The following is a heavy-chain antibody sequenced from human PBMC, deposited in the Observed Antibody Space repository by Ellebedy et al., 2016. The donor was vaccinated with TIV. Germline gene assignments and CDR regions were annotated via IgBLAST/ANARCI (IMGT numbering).Heavy chain of an antibody. CDR3: ARDSEDYGVFAFDI. D-gene: IGHD4-17*01. CDR2: MNSDGSTT. CDR1: GFTFSSFW. Sequence: GESLKISCAASGFTFSSFWMHWVRQAPGKGLVWVSRMNSDGSTTNYADAVKGRFTISRDNAKNTLYLQMNSLRAEDTAVYYCARDSEDYGVFAFDIWGQGTMVTVAS. J-gene: IGHJ3*02. V-gene: IGHV3-74*01.